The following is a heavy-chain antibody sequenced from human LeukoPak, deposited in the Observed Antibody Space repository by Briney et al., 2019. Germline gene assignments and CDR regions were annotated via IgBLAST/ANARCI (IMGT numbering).Heavy chain of an antibody. Sequence: GASVKVSCKASGYTFTGYYMHWVRQAPGQGLEWMGWINPNSGGTNYAQKFQGWVTMTRDTSISTAYMELSRLRSDDTAVYYCARDQGSGWYFATYYYYGMDVWGKGTTVTVSS. CDR2: INPNSGGT. V-gene: IGHV1-2*04. CDR3: ARDQGSGWYFATYYYYGMDV. CDR1: GYTFTGYY. D-gene: IGHD6-19*01. J-gene: IGHJ6*04.